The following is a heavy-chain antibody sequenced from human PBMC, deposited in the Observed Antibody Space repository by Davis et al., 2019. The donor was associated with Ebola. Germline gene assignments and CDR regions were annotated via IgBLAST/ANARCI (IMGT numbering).Heavy chain of an antibody. J-gene: IGHJ4*02. CDR2: IYRDGRT. CDR1: GFIVSDKY. V-gene: IGHV3-53*01. CDR3: GWDY. Sequence: PGGSLRLSCAASGFIVSDKYMSWVRQAPGKGLEWVSVIYRDGRTYHADSVKGRFTISRDNSKNTLYLQMNSLRAEDTAVYYCGWDYWGQGTLVTVSS.